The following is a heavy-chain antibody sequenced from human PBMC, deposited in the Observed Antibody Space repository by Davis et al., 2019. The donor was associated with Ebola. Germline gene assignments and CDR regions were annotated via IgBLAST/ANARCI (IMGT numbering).Heavy chain of an antibody. CDR1: GGSITSNGYY. D-gene: IGHD3-10*01. J-gene: IGHJ4*02. CDR3: ARGRSYYYGSGTYWGY. Sequence: SETLSLTCSVSGGSITSNGYYWSWIRQPPGKGLEWIGEINHSGSTNYNPSLKSRVTISVDTSKNQFSLKLSSVTAADTAVYYCARGRSYYYGSGTYWGYWGQGTLVTVSS. CDR2: INHSGST. V-gene: IGHV4-39*07.